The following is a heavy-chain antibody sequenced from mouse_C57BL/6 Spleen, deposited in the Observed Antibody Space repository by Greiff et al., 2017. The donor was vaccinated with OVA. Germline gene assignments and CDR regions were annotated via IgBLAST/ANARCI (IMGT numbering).Heavy chain of an antibody. Sequence: QVQLKQPGAELVKPGASVKMSCKASGYTFTSYWITWVKQRPGQGLEWIGDIYPGSGSTNYNEKFKSKATLTVDTSSSTAYMQLSSLTSEDSAVYYCARDGDYYGSSYFDYWGQGTTLTVSS. D-gene: IGHD1-1*01. J-gene: IGHJ2*01. CDR1: GYTFTSYW. V-gene: IGHV1-55*01. CDR2: IYPGSGST. CDR3: ARDGDYYGSSYFDY.